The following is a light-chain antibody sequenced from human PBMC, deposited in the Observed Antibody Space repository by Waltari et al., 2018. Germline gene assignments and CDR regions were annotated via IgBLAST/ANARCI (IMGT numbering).Light chain of an antibody. CDR2: EVN. CDR3: NSYTSSTTQV. CDR1: SSDVGAYNY. Sequence: QSALTQPASVSGSPGQSITISCTGTSSDVGAYNYVSWYQHHPGKAPKLMIYEVNNRPSGVSHRVSGSKAGNTASLTISGLQAEDEADYFCNSYTSSTTQVFGTGTKVTVL. V-gene: IGLV2-14*01. J-gene: IGLJ1*01.